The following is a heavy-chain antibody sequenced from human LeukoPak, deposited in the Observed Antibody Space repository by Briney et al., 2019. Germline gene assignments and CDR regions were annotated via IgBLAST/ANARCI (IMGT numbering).Heavy chain of an antibody. CDR1: GFTFSDAW. V-gene: IGHV3-15*01. CDR2: IKSKAHGGTT. Sequence: GGSLRLSCVASGFTFSDAWVNWVRQAPGKGLEWVGRIKSKAHGGTTEYAAPVKGRFTISRDDSKNTLFLQMNSLQTEDAALYYCATYSSSYYYFVYWGQGTLVTVSS. J-gene: IGHJ4*02. D-gene: IGHD6-13*01. CDR3: ATYSSSYYYFVY.